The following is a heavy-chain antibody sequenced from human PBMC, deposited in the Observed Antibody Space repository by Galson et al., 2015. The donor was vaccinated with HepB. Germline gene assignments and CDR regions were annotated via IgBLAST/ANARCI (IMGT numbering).Heavy chain of an antibody. J-gene: IGHJ6*02. CDR1: GYTFTGYY. CDR2: INPNSGGT. CDR3: ARDKKVEYFDWLGYGMDI. D-gene: IGHD3-9*01. V-gene: IGHV1-2*04. Sequence: SVKVSCKASGYTFTGYYMHWVRQAPGQGLEWMGWINPNSGGTNYAQKFQGWVTMTRDTSISTAYMELSRLRSDDTAVYYCARDKKVEYFDWLGYGMDIWGQGTTVTVSS.